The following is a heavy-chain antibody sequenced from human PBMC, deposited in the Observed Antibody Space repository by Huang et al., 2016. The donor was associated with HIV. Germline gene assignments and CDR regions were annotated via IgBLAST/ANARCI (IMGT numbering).Heavy chain of an antibody. CDR1: GYSFSSYW. Sequence: VQLVQSGAVVKKPGESLKISCKGSGYSFSSYWIAWVRQMPGKGLEWMGISFPYDSDTTYRPSFEGQVTIAADKAIGTAYLQWSSLKASDTAMYYCARRFSSSSGYFDYWGQGSLVTVSS. J-gene: IGHJ4*02. V-gene: IGHV5-51*01. CDR3: ARRFSSSSGYFDY. D-gene: IGHD6-6*01. CDR2: SFPYDSDT.